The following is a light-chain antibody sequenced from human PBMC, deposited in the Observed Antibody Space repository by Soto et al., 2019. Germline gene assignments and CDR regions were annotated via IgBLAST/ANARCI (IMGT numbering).Light chain of an antibody. CDR3: QQYGSSPRA. CDR2: GAS. Sequence: ESVLAQSPATLSLSPGERATLSCRASQSLDSSLAWFQQKPGQSPRLLIYGASSRATGIPDRFSGSGSGTDFTLTISRLEPEDFAVYYCQQYGSSPRAFGQGTKVDIK. J-gene: IGKJ1*01. CDR1: QSLDSS. V-gene: IGKV3-20*01.